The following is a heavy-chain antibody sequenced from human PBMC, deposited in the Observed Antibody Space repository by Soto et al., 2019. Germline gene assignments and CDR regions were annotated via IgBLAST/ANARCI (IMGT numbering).Heavy chain of an antibody. CDR3: ARRRGIAAPIDY. Sequence: QVQLQESGPGLVKPSQTLSLTCTVSGGSISSGGYYWSWIRQHPGKGLEWIGYIYYSGSTYYNPSLKSRVTISVDTSKTQFSLKLSSVTAADTAVYYCARRRGIAAPIDYWGQGTLVTVSS. CDR2: IYYSGST. CDR1: GGSISSGGYY. J-gene: IGHJ4*02. V-gene: IGHV4-31*03. D-gene: IGHD6-13*01.